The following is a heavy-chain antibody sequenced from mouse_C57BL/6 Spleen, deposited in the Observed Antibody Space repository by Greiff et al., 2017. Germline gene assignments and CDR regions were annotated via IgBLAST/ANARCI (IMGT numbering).Heavy chain of an antibody. CDR1: GYTFTDYY. D-gene: IGHD2-5*01. CDR3: AKAYYSKGYAMDY. V-gene: IGHV1-19*01. Sequence: EVQLQQSGPVLVKPGASVKMSCKASGYTFTDYYMNWVKQSHGKSLEWIGVINPYNGGTSYNQKFKGKATLTVDKSSSTAYMELNSLTSEDSAVYYCAKAYYSKGYAMDYWGQGTSVTVSS. CDR2: INPYNGGT. J-gene: IGHJ4*01.